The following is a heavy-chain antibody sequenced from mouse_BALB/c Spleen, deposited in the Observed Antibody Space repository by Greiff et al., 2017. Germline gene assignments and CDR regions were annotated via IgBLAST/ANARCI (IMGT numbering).Heavy chain of an antibody. CDR2: ISNGGGST. CDR3: ARLGYDYSLAY. V-gene: IGHV5-12-2*01. J-gene: IGHJ3*01. D-gene: IGHD2-4*01. CDR1: GFTFSSYT. Sequence: EVQGVESGGGLVQPGGSLKLSCAASGFTFSSYTMSWVRQTPEKRLEWVAYISNGGGSTYYPDTVKGRFTISRDNAKNTLYLQMSSLKSEDTAMYYCARLGYDYSLAYWGQGTLVTVSA.